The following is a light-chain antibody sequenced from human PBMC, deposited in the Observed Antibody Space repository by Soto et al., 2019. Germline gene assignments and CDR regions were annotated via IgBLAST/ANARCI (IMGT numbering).Light chain of an antibody. CDR2: AAS. Sequence: QLTQTPSSLSASLGARVTITCRASQGISSFLAWYQQKTGKAPKLLIYAASSLQSGVPSRFSVIVFGTAGTLNLPSLQPEDGATYDGQQVESYPSTFGGGTKVEIK. J-gene: IGKJ4*01. CDR1: QGISSF. V-gene: IGKV1-9*01. CDR3: QQVESYPST.